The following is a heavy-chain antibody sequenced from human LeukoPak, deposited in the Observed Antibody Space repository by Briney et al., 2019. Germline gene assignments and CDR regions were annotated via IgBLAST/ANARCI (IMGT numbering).Heavy chain of an antibody. V-gene: IGHV1-69*05. Sequence: ASVKVSCKVSGGTFSSYAISWVRQAPGQGLEWMGGIIPIFGTANYAQKFQGRVTITTDESTSTAYMELSSLRSEDTAVYYCATPGIAAADFDYWGQGTLVTVSS. J-gene: IGHJ4*02. CDR1: GGTFSSYA. CDR3: ATPGIAAADFDY. CDR2: IIPIFGTA. D-gene: IGHD6-13*01.